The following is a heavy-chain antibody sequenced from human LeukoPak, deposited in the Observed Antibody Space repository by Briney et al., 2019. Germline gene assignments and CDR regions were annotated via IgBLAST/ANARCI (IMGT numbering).Heavy chain of an antibody. CDR3: AREKPGGADYYDSSGYNFFDY. Sequence: SETLSLTCTVSGGSISSSSYYWGWIRQPPGKGLEWIGSIYYSGSTYYNPSLKSRVTISVDTSKNQFSLKLSSVTAADTAVYYCAREKPGGADYYDSSGYNFFDYWGQGTLVTVSS. D-gene: IGHD3-22*01. J-gene: IGHJ4*02. CDR1: GGSISSSSYY. V-gene: IGHV4-39*07. CDR2: IYYSGST.